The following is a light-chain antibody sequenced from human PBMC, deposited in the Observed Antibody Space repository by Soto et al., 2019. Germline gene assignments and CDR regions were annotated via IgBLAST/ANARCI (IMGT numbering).Light chain of an antibody. J-gene: IGKJ2*01. V-gene: IGKV3-20*01. CDR2: GAS. Sequence: EIVLMQSPGTLSFSPGERATLSCRASQSVANNYLAWYQQKPGQAPRLLIYGASSRAAGVPDRFSGSGSGTDFTLTITSLEPEDFTMYYCQQYGVSLLMYTFGQGTNL. CDR1: QSVANNY. CDR3: QQYGVSLLMYT.